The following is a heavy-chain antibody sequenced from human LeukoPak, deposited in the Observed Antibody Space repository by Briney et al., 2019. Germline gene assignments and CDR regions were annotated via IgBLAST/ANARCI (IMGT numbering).Heavy chain of an antibody. CDR3: AREGGDGAFDI. CDR1: GFIFSSYA. Sequence: PGRSLRLSCAASGFIFSSYAMHWVRQAPGKGLEWVAVISYDGSNKYYADSVKGRFTISRDNSKNTLYLQMNSLRAEDTAVYYCAREGGDGAFDIWGQGTMVTVSS. D-gene: IGHD3-16*01. CDR2: ISYDGSNK. V-gene: IGHV3-30*04. J-gene: IGHJ3*02.